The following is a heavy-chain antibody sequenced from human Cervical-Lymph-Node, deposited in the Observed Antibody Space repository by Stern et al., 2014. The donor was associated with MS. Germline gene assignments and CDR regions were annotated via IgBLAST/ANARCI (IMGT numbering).Heavy chain of an antibody. CDR3: ANQNYDSSGYYLGFYYYYGMDV. V-gene: IGHV3-30*18. CDR2: ISYDGSNK. J-gene: IGHJ6*02. CDR1: GFTFSSYG. D-gene: IGHD3-22*01. Sequence: VQLVESGGGVVQPGRSLRLSCAASGFTFSSYGMHWVRQAPGKGLEWAAVISYDGSNKYYADSVKGRFTISRDNSKNTLYLQMNSLRAEDTAVYYCANQNYDSSGYYLGFYYYYGMDVWGQGTTVTVSS.